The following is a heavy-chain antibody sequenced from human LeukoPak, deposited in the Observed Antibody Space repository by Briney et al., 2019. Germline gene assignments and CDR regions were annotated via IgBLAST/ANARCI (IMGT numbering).Heavy chain of an antibody. D-gene: IGHD6-13*01. CDR2: IKQDGSEK. CDR1: GFSFSSYW. J-gene: IGHJ4*02. Sequence: PGGSLRLSCAASGFSFSSYWMSWVRQAPGKGLEWVANIKQDGSEKYYVDSVKGRFTISRDNAKNSLYLQMNSLRVEDTAVYYCARRTAAAAHDYWGQGTLVTVSS. CDR3: ARRTAAAAHDY. V-gene: IGHV3-7*01.